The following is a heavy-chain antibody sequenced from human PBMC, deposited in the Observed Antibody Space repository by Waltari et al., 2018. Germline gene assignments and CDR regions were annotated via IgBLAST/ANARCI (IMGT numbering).Heavy chain of an antibody. CDR1: AGSISVYY. CDR3: ASHYYDSSGYYFFDY. CDR2: MYARGGT. D-gene: IGHD3-22*01. V-gene: IGHV4-4*07. J-gene: IGHJ4*02. Sequence: QVQLQESGPGLVKPSETLSLTCTVSAGSISVYYWSWIRLPAGKGLEGMGRMYARGGTNDNPYLKSRVTMSVDTSKNHFSLKLSSVTAADTAVYYCASHYYDSSGYYFFDYWGQGTLVTVSS.